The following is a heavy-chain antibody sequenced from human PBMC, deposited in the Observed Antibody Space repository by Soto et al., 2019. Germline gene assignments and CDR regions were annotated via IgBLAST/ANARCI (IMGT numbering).Heavy chain of an antibody. Sequence: QVQLVQSGAEVKKPGSSVKVSCKASGGTFSSYAISWVRQAPGQGLEWMGGIIPIFGTANYAQKFQGRGTITADESTSTAYMELSSRRSEDTAVYYCARDSIAVAGTARDRLYYFDYWGQGTLVTVSS. CDR2: IIPIFGTA. CDR3: ARDSIAVAGTARDRLYYFDY. CDR1: GGTFSSYA. V-gene: IGHV1-69*01. J-gene: IGHJ4*02. D-gene: IGHD6-19*01.